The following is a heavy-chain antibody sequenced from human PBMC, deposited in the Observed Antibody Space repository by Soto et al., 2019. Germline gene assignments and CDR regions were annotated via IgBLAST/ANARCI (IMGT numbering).Heavy chain of an antibody. V-gene: IGHV5-10-1*01. Sequence: GESLKISCKVSGTSFDDNAISWVRQMPGKGLEWMGRISRDGSSSSYSPSFQGHVSIYADRTTNTAYLQWSNLTTSDTAMYYCARLGPGDWGQGTLVTVSS. CDR1: GTSFDDNA. CDR3: ARLGPGD. J-gene: IGHJ4*02. D-gene: IGHD7-27*01. CDR2: ISRDGSSS.